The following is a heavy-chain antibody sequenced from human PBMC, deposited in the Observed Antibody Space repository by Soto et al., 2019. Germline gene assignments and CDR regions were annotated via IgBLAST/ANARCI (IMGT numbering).Heavy chain of an antibody. J-gene: IGHJ6*02. CDR3: ASDGDGVWSGYIYTMCF. D-gene: IGHD3-3*01. Sequence: SLRLSCAASGFTFGSYSMNLVRQAPGKGLEWVSSISSNSNYIYYADSVKGRFTISRDNAKKSLYLQKHSLGAENTALYYCASDGDGVWSGYIYTMCFWGQGTTVTVSS. V-gene: IGHV3-21*01. CDR2: ISSNSNYI. CDR1: GFTFGSYS.